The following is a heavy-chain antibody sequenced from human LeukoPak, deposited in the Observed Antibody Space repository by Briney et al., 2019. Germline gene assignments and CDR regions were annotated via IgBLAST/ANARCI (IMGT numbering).Heavy chain of an antibody. CDR3: ARHSYDSSDFYFWDAFDI. D-gene: IGHD3-22*01. J-gene: IGHJ3*02. CDR1: GYSFTSYW. V-gene: IGHV5-51*01. Sequence: PGESLKISCKGSGYSFTSYWIGWVRQMPGKGLEWMGIIYPGDSDPRYSPSFQGQVTISADKSISTAYLQWSSLKASDTAIYYCARHSYDSSDFYFWDAFDIWGQGTMVSVSS. CDR2: IYPGDSDP.